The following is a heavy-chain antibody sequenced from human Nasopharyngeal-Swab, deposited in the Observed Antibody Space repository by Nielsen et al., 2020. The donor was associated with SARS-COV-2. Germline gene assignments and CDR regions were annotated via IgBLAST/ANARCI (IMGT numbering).Heavy chain of an antibody. Sequence: GESLKISCWGSGYSFNNYWIGWVRQMPGKGLEWMGVIYPGDSDTRYSPSFQGQVTISVDKSITTAYLQWSSLKASDTAMYYCARRYYYERDDAFDIWGQGTMVTVSS. CDR1: GYSFNNYW. D-gene: IGHD3-22*01. CDR3: ARRYYYERDDAFDI. CDR2: IYPGDSDT. V-gene: IGHV5-51*01. J-gene: IGHJ3*02.